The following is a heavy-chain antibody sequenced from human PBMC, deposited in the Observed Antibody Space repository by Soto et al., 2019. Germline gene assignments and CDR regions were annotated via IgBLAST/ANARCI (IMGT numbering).Heavy chain of an antibody. Sequence: SETLSLTCTVSGGSISSGGYYWSWIRQHPGKGLEWIGYIYYSGSTYYNPSLKSRVTISVDTSKNQFSLKLSSVTAADTAVYYCARASIVGRNNYSDIWGRGTLVTVSS. J-gene: IGHJ2*01. CDR3: ARASIVGRNNYSDI. V-gene: IGHV4-31*03. CDR1: GGSISSGGYY. CDR2: IYYSGST. D-gene: IGHD3-10*01.